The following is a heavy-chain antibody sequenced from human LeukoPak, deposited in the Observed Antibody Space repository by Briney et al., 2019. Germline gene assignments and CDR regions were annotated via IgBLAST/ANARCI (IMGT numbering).Heavy chain of an antibody. CDR3: ARDSGRGHSSGYYYMLYYYMDV. Sequence: GGSLRLSCAASGFTFSSYGMHWVRQAPGKGLEWVAVIWYDGSNKYYADSVKGRFTISRDNSKNTLYLQMNSLRAEDTAVYYCARDSGRGHSSGYYYMLYYYMDVWGKGTTVTVSS. CDR2: IWYDGSNK. V-gene: IGHV3-33*01. D-gene: IGHD3-22*01. J-gene: IGHJ6*03. CDR1: GFTFSSYG.